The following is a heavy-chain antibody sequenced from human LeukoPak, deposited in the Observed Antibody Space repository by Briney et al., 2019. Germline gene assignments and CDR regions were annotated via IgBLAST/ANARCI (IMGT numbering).Heavy chain of an antibody. CDR1: GFTFANNA. D-gene: IGHD3-10*01. V-gene: IGHV3-23*01. CDR3: AKCAWFGDAPGGDY. J-gene: IGHJ4*02. CDR2: ISSSGATI. Sequence: PGGSLKLSCAAYGFTFANNAMSWVRQAPGKGLVWLSAISSSGATIYYADSVGGRFTVSRDNSKNKLYLQMNSLRAEDTALYYCAKCAWFGDAPGGDYWGQGTLVTVSS.